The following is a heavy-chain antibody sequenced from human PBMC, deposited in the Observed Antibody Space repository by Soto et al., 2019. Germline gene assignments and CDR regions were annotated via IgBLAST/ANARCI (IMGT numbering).Heavy chain of an antibody. D-gene: IGHD1-26*01. CDR1: GYTFTSYG. J-gene: IGHJ4*02. Sequence: QVQLVQSGAEVKKPGASVKVSCKASGYTFTSYGISWVRQAPGQGLEWMGWISAYNGNTNYAQKLQGRVTMTTDTSTSTAYTELRSLRSDDTAVYYCARIIFVEVGATSSDYWGQGTLVTVSS. CDR3: ARIIFVEVGATSSDY. V-gene: IGHV1-18*01. CDR2: ISAYNGNT.